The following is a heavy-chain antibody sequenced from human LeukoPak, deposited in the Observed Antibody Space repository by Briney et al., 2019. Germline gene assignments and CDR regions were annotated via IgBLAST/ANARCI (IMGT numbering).Heavy chain of an antibody. CDR1: GGPFNGYF. D-gene: IGHD2/OR15-2a*01. Sequence: PSETLSHTRAVYGGPFNGYFCSWIRPPPGKGPGWVGEINHSGRTNNIPSLKSRVTIPVDTAKDHVSPKRRCVTAADTAVYYCARGRGGYFPDFWGQGPLVTVSS. CDR3: ARGRGGYFPDF. J-gene: IGHJ4*02. CDR2: INHSGRT. V-gene: IGHV4-34*01.